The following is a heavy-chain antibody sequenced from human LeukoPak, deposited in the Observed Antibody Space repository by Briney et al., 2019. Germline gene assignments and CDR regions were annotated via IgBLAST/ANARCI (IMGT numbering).Heavy chain of an antibody. CDR3: TKEGYSSSWTPGQFDY. D-gene: IGHD6-13*01. J-gene: IGHJ4*02. CDR2: INTNTGNP. CDR1: GYTFSSYA. V-gene: IGHV7-4-1*02. Sequence: ASVKVSCKASGYTFSSYAMNWVRQAPGQGLEWIGWINTNTGNPTYAQGFTGRFVFSLDTSVSTAYLQISSLKAEDTAVYYCTKEGYSSSWTPGQFDYWGQGALVTVSS.